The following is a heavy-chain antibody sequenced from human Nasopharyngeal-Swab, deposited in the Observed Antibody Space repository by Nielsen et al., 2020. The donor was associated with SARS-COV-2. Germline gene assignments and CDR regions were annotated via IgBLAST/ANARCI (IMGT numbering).Heavy chain of an antibody. D-gene: IGHD3-10*01. CDR1: GGTFSSYA. J-gene: IGHJ5*02. V-gene: IGHV1-69*06. CDR2: IIPIFGTA. CDR3: ARGEVRREFDP. Sequence: SVKVSCKASGGTFSSYAISWVRQAPGQGLEWMGGIIPIFGTANYAQKFQGRVTITADKSTSTAYMELSSLRAEDTAVYYCARGEVRREFDPWGQGTLVTVSS.